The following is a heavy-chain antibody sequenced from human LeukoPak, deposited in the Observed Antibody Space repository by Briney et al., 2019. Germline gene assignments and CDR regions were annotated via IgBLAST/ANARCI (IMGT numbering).Heavy chain of an antibody. D-gene: IGHD3-3*01. CDR2: IYYSGST. CDR3: ARHGVGTISYPHFDY. V-gene: IGHV4-59*08. J-gene: IGHJ4*02. CDR1: GGSINSYY. Sequence: PSETLSLTCTVSGGSINSYYWSWIRQPPGKGVEWIGYIYYSGSTNYNPSLKSRVTISVDTPKNQFSLKLSSVTAADTAVYYCARHGVGTISYPHFDYWGQGTLVTVSS.